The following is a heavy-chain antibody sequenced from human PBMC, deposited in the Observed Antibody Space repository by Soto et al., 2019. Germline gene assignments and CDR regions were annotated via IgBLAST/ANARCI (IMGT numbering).Heavy chain of an antibody. CDR1: GGSISGYY. CDR3: ATLVGVRGVPYYYGMDV. D-gene: IGHD3-10*01. V-gene: IGHV4-59*01. Sequence: SETLSLTCTFSGGSISGYYWSWIRQPPGKGLEWIGYIYYSGNTNYNPSLKSRVTISVDTSKNQFSLKLSSVTAADTAVYYCATLVGVRGVPYYYGMDVWGQGTTVTVSS. CDR2: IYYSGNT. J-gene: IGHJ6*02.